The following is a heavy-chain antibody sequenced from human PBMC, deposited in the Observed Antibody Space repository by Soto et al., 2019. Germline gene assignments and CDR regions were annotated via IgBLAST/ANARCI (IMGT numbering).Heavy chain of an antibody. CDR2: IIPLFGTA. Sequence: QVQLVQSGADVKKPGSSVKVSCQASGVTFRSETLGWVRQAPGQGLEWVGGIIPLFGTARYVQKFQGRVTITADESTSTVYMELSSLRSDDTAVYFCATELGENPASPFDAWGQGTLVTVSS. CDR1: GVTFRSET. V-gene: IGHV1-69*01. D-gene: IGHD3-10*01. CDR3: ATELGENPASPFDA. J-gene: IGHJ4*02.